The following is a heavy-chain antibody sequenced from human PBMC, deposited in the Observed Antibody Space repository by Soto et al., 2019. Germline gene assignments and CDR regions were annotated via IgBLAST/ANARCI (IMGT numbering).Heavy chain of an antibody. Sequence: DVQLLESGVGLVQPGESLTLSCAASGFTFSSYAMSWVRQAPGKMLEWVSAISGGGGNTYSAESVRGRFTISRDNSRRTVYLRRNSLRAEDTAIFCCAKASVGMWSDCDYWGQGTLVTVSS. D-gene: IGHD1-26*01. CDR3: AKASVGMWSDCDY. CDR2: ISGGGGNT. V-gene: IGHV3-23*01. CDR1: GFTFSSYA. J-gene: IGHJ4*02.